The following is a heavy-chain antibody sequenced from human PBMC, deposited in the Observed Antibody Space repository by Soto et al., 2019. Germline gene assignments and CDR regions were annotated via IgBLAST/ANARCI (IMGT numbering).Heavy chain of an antibody. V-gene: IGHV3-30*18. CDR1: GFTFSSYG. J-gene: IGHJ4*02. D-gene: IGHD3-10*01. CDR3: AKEGGGGITMVRGVIIGYYFDY. CDR2: ISYDGSNK. Sequence: QVQLVESGGGVVQPGRSLRLSCAASGFTFSSYGMHWVRQAPGKGLEWVAVISYDGSNKYYADSVKGRFTISRDNSKNTLYLQMNSLRAEDTAVYYCAKEGGGGITMVRGVIIGYYFDYWGQGTLVTVSS.